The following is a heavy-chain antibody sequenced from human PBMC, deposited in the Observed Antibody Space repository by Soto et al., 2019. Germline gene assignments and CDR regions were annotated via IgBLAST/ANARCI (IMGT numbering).Heavy chain of an antibody. CDR1: GYRYTSFG. CDR2: ITTDKGKT. CDR3: ARTGYSYGRWYYGMDV. Sequence: GASVKLSCKNSGYRYTSFGISWVRQAPRQGLEWMGWITTDKGKTNYAQKFQGRVTITADESTSTAYMELSSLRSEDTAVYYCARTGYSYGRWYYGMDVWGQGTTVTVSS. J-gene: IGHJ6*02. D-gene: IGHD5-18*01. V-gene: IGHV1-18*01.